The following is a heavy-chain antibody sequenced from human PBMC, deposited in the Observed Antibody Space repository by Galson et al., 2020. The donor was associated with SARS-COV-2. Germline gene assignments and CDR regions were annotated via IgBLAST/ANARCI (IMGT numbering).Heavy chain of an antibody. V-gene: IGHV3-48*03. J-gene: IGHJ4*02. Sequence: GGSLRLSCAASGFMLRSYDMNWVRQAPGKGLEWVSSISNSGETIYYGDSVRGRFTISRDNAKNALYLQMNSLRAEDTAVYYCAKEGGGVTRSYTLDSWRQVTQVAVSS. CDR1: GFMLRSYD. CDR3: AKEGGGVTRSYTLDS. D-gene: IGHD4-17*01. CDR2: ISNSGETI.